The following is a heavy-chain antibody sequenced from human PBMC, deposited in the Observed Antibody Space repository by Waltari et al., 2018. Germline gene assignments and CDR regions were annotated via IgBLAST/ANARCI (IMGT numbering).Heavy chain of an antibody. Sequence: QVQLQESGPGLVKPSETLSLTCTVSGGSISSYYWSWIRQPAGKGLEWIGRIYTSGSTNYNPALKCRVTMSVDTSKNQFSLKLSSVTAADTAVYYCARDVGAYCSSTSCESDYWGQGTLVTVSS. J-gene: IGHJ4*02. CDR3: ARDVGAYCSSTSCESDY. V-gene: IGHV4-4*07. D-gene: IGHD2-2*01. CDR1: GGSISSYY. CDR2: IYTSGST.